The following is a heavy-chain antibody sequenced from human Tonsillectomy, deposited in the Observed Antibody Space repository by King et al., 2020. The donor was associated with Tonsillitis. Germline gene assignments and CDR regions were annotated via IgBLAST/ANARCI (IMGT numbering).Heavy chain of an antibody. V-gene: IGHV3-30*04. CDR2: ISDDGNNK. J-gene: IGHJ3*02. CDR1: GFTFSSFA. CDR3: ARVREGDYVPDSFDI. D-gene: IGHD4-17*01. Sequence: VQLVESGGGVVQPGRSLKLSCAAPGFTFSSFAIHWLRQAPGKGLEWVAVISDDGNNKYYADSVKGRFTISRDNSKNTLYLRLNSLRAEDTAVYFCARVREGDYVPDSFDIWGQGTMVSVSS.